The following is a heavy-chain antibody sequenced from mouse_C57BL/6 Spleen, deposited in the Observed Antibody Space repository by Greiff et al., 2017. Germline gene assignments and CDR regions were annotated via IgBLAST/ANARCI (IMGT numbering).Heavy chain of an antibody. J-gene: IGHJ1*03. V-gene: IGHV5-9-1*02. CDR2: ISSGGDYI. CDR3: TRASFITTVVGGYFEV. D-gene: IGHD1-1*01. CDR1: GFTFSSYA. Sequence: EVKLMESGEGLVKPGGSLKLSCAASGFTFSSYAMSWVRQTPEKRLEWVAYISSGGDYIYYADTVRGRFTISRDNARNTLYLQMSSLKSEDTAMYYCTRASFITTVVGGYFEVWGTGTTVTVSS.